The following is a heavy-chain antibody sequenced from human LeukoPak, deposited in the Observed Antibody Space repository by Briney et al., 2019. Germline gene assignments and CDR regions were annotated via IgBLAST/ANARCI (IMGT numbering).Heavy chain of an antibody. D-gene: IGHD5-24*01. CDR2: IKQDGSEK. Sequence: GGSLRLSCAASGFTFSSYWMSWVRQAPGKGLEWVANIKQDGSEKYYVDSVKGRFTISRDNAKNSLYLQMNSLRAEDTAVYYCARGPTWPHKSFDYWGQGTLVTVSS. J-gene: IGHJ4*02. V-gene: IGHV3-7*01. CDR3: ARGPTWPHKSFDY. CDR1: GFTFSSYW.